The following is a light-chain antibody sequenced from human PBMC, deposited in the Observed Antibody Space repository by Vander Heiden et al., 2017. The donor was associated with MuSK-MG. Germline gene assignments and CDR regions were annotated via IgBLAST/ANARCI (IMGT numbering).Light chain of an antibody. CDR3: QQLNSYPRT. CDR1: QGISSY. Sequence: DIQLTQSPSFLSASVGDRVTITCRASQGISSYLAWYQQKPGKAPKLLIYAASTLQSGVPSRISSSGSGTEFTLTISSLQPEDFATYYCQQLNSYPRTFGQGTKVEIK. J-gene: IGKJ1*01. V-gene: IGKV1-9*01. CDR2: AAS.